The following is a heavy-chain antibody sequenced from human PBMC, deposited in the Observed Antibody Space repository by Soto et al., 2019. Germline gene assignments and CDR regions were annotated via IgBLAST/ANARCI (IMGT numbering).Heavy chain of an antibody. CDR1: NGSISTYY. D-gene: IGHD3-9*01. CDR3: VRDYLLTGFDT. J-gene: IGHJ5*02. Sequence: SETLSLTCSVSNGSISTYYLTWVRQPPGKGLEWIGYVHYSGSTNYNPSLKSRVAMSVDTSKNQFSLELKSVTAADTATYYCVRDYLLTGFDTWGQGTLVTVSS. V-gene: IGHV4-59*01. CDR2: VHYSGST.